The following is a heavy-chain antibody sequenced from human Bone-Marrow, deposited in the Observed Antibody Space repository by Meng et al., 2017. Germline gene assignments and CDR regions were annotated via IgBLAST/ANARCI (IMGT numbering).Heavy chain of an antibody. CDR2: MKSNVDGGTV. V-gene: IGHV3-15*01. Sequence: GESLKISCAASGFTFSNAWMTWVRQAPGKGLEWIGRMKSNVDGGTVDYAAAVKGRFFNSRADSENTFYLQMNILKTEDTAVYYCSGHLDYWGHGTLVTVSS. CDR1: GFTFSNAW. CDR3: SGHLDY. J-gene: IGHJ4*01. D-gene: IGHD3-10*01.